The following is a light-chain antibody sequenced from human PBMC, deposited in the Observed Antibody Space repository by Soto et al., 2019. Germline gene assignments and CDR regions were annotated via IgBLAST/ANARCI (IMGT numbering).Light chain of an antibody. V-gene: IGKV3-15*01. J-gene: IGKJ4*01. Sequence: EIVMTQSPATLSVSPGERATLSCRASQSISSNLAWYQQKPGQAPRLLMFRTSSRATGFPAMFTGSGSGTEFNLTMSSLQSDDFGVYYCQQYNNWPRATFGGGTKVDIK. CDR3: QQYNNWPRAT. CDR1: QSISSN. CDR2: RTS.